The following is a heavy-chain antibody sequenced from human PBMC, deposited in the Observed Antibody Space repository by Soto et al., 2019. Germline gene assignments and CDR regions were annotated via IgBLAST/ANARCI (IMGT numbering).Heavy chain of an antibody. Sequence: ASGKVSCKASCFNFTRSGMTRFRQAPGQRAEWMGWISAYNGNTNYAQKLQGRVTMTTDTSTSTAYMELRSLRSDDTAVYYCAREVGYSSGSYYYYYYMDVWGKGTTVTVSS. V-gene: IGHV1-18*01. CDR3: AREVGYSSGSYYYYYYMDV. CDR1: CFNFTRSG. CDR2: ISAYNGNT. J-gene: IGHJ6*03. D-gene: IGHD6-19*01.